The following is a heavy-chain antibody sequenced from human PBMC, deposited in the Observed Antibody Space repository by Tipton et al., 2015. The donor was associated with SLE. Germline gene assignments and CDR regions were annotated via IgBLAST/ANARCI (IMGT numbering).Heavy chain of an antibody. CDR3: AKDDANTTVADY. V-gene: IGHV3-30*18. CDR2: IWYDGSNK. J-gene: IGHJ4*02. D-gene: IGHD1-1*01. Sequence: SLRLSCAASGFTFSSYGMHWVRQAPGKGLEWVAVIWYDGSNKYYADSVKGRFTIPRDNSKNTLYLQMNSLRAEDTAVYYCAKDDANTTVADYWGQGTLVTVSS. CDR1: GFTFSSYG.